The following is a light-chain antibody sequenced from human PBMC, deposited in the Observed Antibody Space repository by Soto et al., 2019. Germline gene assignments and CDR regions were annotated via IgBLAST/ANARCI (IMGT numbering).Light chain of an antibody. CDR1: QSVSIY. V-gene: IGKV3-11*01. CDR2: DAS. J-gene: IGKJ1*01. Sequence: EIVLTQSPATLSLSPGERATLSCRASQSVSIYLAWYQQKPGQAPRLLIYDASNRATGIPARFSGSGSGTEFTLTISSLQPGDFATYHCQQYSRHWTFGQGTKVDIK. CDR3: QQYSRHWT.